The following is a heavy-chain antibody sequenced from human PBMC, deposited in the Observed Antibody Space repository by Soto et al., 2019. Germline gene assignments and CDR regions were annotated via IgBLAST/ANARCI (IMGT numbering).Heavy chain of an antibody. D-gene: IGHD1-7*01. CDR3: ARDRSYNWNYVGWFDP. Sequence: QVQLVESGGGVVQPGRSLRLSCAASGFTFSSYGMHWVRQAPGKGLEWVAVIWYDGSNKYYADSVKGRFTISRDNSKNTLYLQMNSLRAEDTAVYYCARDRSYNWNYVGWFDPWGQGTLVTVSS. V-gene: IGHV3-33*01. CDR1: GFTFSSYG. J-gene: IGHJ5*02. CDR2: IWYDGSNK.